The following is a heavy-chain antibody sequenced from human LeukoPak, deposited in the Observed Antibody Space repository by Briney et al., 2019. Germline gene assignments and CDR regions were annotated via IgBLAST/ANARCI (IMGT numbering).Heavy chain of an antibody. CDR2: ISYDGSNK. V-gene: IGHV3-30*04. J-gene: IGHJ4*02. CDR3: ARDVEMATITFVDY. D-gene: IGHD5-24*01. Sequence: GGSLRLSCAAFGFTFSSYAMHWVRQAPGKGLEWVAVISYDGSNKYYADSVKGRFTISRDNSKNTLYLQMNSLRAEDTAVYYCARDVEMATITFVDYWGQGTLVTVSS. CDR1: GFTFSSYA.